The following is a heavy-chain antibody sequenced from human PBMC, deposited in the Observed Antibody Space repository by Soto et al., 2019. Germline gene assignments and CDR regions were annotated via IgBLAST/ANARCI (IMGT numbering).Heavy chain of an antibody. CDR2: IYYSGST. J-gene: IGHJ4*02. D-gene: IGHD6-13*01. CDR1: CGSISSGGYY. V-gene: IGHV4-31*03. Sequence: SETLSLTCNVSCGSISSGGYYWSWIRQHPGKGLEWIGYIYYSGSTYYNPSLKSRVTISVDTSKNQFSLKLSSVTAADTAVFYCASRGAAAGMAADYWGQGTLVTVSS. CDR3: ASRGAAAGMAADY.